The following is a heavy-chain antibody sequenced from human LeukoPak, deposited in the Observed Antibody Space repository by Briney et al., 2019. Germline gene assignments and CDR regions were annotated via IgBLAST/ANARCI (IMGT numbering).Heavy chain of an antibody. J-gene: IGHJ4*02. CDR2: MKQDGSEK. V-gene: IGHV3-7*03. D-gene: IGHD3-22*01. CDR1: GFTFSRYW. Sequence: GGSLRLSCAASGFTFSRYWMSWVRQVPRKGLEWVANMKQDGSEKYYVDSVKGRFTISRDNAKNSLYLQMNSLRAEDTAVYYCARDKGDYDTSGSLFVFGGQGTLVTVS. CDR3: ARDKGDYDTSGSLFVF.